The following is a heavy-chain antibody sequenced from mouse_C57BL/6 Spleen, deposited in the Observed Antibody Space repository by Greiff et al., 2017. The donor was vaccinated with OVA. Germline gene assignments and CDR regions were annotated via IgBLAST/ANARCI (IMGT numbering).Heavy chain of an antibody. V-gene: IGHV1-63*01. Sequence: QVQLQQSGAELVRPGTSVKMSCKASGYTFTNYWIGWAKQRPGHGLEWIGDIYPGGGYTNYNEKFKGKATLTADKSSSPAYMQFSSLTSEDSAIYYCALIYYGSSYAMDYWGQGTSVTVSS. CDR1: GYTFTNYW. D-gene: IGHD1-1*01. CDR3: ALIYYGSSYAMDY. J-gene: IGHJ4*01. CDR2: IYPGGGYT.